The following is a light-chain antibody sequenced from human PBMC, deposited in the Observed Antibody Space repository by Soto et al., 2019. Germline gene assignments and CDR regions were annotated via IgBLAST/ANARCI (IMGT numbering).Light chain of an antibody. Sequence: QSALTQPASVSGSPGQSITISCTGTSSDIGVYNYVSWYQQHPGKAPKLVICEVSNRPSGVSSRVSGSKSGNTASLTISGLRAEDEADYYCTSFTTTNIWVFGGGTQLTV. CDR1: SSDIGVYNY. V-gene: IGLV2-14*01. J-gene: IGLJ3*02. CDR2: EVS. CDR3: TSFTTTNIWV.